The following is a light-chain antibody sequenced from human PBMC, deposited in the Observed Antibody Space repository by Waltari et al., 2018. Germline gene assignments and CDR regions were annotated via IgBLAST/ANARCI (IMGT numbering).Light chain of an antibody. J-gene: IGKJ4*01. Sequence: DIVLTQSPATLSLSPGERATLPCRASQSVGSYLAWYQQKPGQAPRHLVYDTSSRATGVPSRFAASGSGTDCSLTISSLDPEDFAVSYCQQRGNWPLTFGGGTKVEIK. CDR3: QQRGNWPLT. CDR2: DTS. CDR1: QSVGSY. V-gene: IGKV3-11*01.